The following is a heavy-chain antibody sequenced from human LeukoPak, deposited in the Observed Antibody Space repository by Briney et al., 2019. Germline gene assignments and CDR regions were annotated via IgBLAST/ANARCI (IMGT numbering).Heavy chain of an antibody. D-gene: IGHD1-26*01. J-gene: IGHJ4*02. CDR1: GYTFTSYG. CDR3: AKTSPIVGSPLDY. Sequence: ASVKVSCKASGYTFTSYGISWVRQAPGQGLEWMGRINPNSGGTNYAQKFQGRVTMTRDTSISTAYMELSRLRSDDTAVYYCAKTSPIVGSPLDYWGQGTLVTVSS. V-gene: IGHV1-2*06. CDR2: INPNSGGT.